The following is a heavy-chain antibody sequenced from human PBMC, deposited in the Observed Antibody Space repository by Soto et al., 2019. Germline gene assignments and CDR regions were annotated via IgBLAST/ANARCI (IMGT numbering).Heavy chain of an antibody. CDR2: INPSGGST. Sequence: VNVSCKASGYTFTSYYMHWVLQAPGQGLEWMGIINPSGGSTSYAQKFQGRVTMTRDTSTSTVYMELSSLRSEDTAVYYCARAPGYCSSTSCYIGVWFEPWGQGTLCSVSS. CDR1: GYTFTSYY. V-gene: IGHV1-46*01. CDR3: ARAPGYCSSTSCYIGVWFEP. J-gene: IGHJ5*02. D-gene: IGHD2-2*02.